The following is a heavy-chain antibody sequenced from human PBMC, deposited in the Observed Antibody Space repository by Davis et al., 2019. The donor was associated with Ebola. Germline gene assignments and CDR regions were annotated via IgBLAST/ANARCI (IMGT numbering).Heavy chain of an antibody. Sequence: EYLKTPCTVPGGSLNRYYWRWLRQPPGKGLEWNGHTYHSGSTNYNPSLKSRVTISVDTSKNQFSLKLSSVTAADTAVYYCARVPTMYSSGWGPLDYWGQGTLVTVSS. D-gene: IGHD6-19*01. CDR3: ARVPTMYSSGWGPLDY. CDR1: GGSLNRYY. V-gene: IGHV4-59*12. J-gene: IGHJ4*02. CDR2: TYHSGST.